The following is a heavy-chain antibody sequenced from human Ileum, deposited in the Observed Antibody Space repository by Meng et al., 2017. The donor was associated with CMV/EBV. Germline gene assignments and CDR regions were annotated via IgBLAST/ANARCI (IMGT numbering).Heavy chain of an antibody. J-gene: IGHJ5*02. CDR3: ARGTKYGSGNWFDP. Sequence: QVNRQVSGPELWQPCEIVAFRYNGSGDSFSSYDWSRSRQPAEKRLEWIGRIYSNGNNNYNPPFESRVTMSVDKSKNHFSMKLTSVTAADTAVYYCARGTKYGSGNWFDPWGQGTLVTVSS. D-gene: IGHD3-10*01. V-gene: IGHV4-4*07. CDR2: IYSNGNN. CDR1: GDSFSSYD.